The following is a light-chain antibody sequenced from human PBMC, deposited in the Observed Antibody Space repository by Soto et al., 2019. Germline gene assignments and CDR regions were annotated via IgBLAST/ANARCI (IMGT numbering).Light chain of an antibody. CDR3: QSYDSSLRGRGV. CDR2: DNT. J-gene: IGLJ3*02. Sequence: QAVVTQPPSVSGAPGQRVTISCTGSSSNIGAGYYVHWYQQLPGTAPKLLIYDNTNRPSGVPDRFSGSNSGTSASLAITGLRAEDEGDYYCQSYDSSLRGRGVFGGGTKVTVL. CDR1: SSNIGAGYY. V-gene: IGLV1-40*01.